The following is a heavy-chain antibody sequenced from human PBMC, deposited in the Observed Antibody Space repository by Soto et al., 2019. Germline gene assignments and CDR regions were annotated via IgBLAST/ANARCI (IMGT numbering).Heavy chain of an antibody. J-gene: IGHJ4*02. CDR2: IIPIFGVA. D-gene: IGHD6-13*01. CDR3: ARVRGSWPFFDY. Sequence: SVTVSCKASGGTFSSYAINWVRQAPGQGLEWMGGIIPIFGVANYAQKIQGRATITADESTGTAYMELSSLRSEDTAVYYCARVRGSWPFFDYWGQGTLVTVSS. V-gene: IGHV1-69*13. CDR1: GGTFSSYA.